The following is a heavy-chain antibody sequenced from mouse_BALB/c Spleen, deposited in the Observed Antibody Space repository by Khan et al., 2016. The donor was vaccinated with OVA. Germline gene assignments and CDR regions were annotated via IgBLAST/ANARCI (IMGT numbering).Heavy chain of an antibody. CDR3: VREEAYYRADVWLDY. D-gene: IGHD2-14*01. CDR1: GYTFTTYT. J-gene: IGHJ3*01. V-gene: IGHV1-4*01. Sequence: VQLQESGAELARPGASVKMSCKASGYTFTTYTIHWVKQRPGQGLELIGYIFPSNYYTNYNQKSKDRATLTADKSSSPAYLQRSSLTSEDSAVFNCVREEAYYRADVWLDYWGQGTLVTVSA. CDR2: IFPSNYYT.